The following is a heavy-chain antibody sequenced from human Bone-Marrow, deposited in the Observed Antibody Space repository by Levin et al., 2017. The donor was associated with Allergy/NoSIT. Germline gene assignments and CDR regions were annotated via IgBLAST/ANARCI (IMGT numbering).Heavy chain of an antibody. CDR3: ARVGWIGFRAANQNWYFDL. CDR2: IWYDGSNK. Sequence: QSGGSLRLSCAASGFTFSSYGMHWVRQAPGKGLEWVAVIWYDGSNKYYADSVKGRFTISRDNSKNTLYLQMNSLRAEDTAVYYCARVGWIGFRAANQNWYFDLWGRGTLVTVSS. J-gene: IGHJ2*01. CDR1: GFTFSSYG. V-gene: IGHV3-33*01. D-gene: IGHD5-12*01.